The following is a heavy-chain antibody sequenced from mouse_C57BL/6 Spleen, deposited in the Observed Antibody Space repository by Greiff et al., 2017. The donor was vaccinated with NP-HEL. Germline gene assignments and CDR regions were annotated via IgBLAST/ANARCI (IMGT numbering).Heavy chain of an antibody. CDR3: ARAHYGSSMCAY. J-gene: IGHJ3*01. CDR2: ISSGSSTI. D-gene: IGHD1-1*01. CDR1: GFTFSDYG. V-gene: IGHV5-17*01. Sequence: EVHLVESGGGLVKPGGSLKLSCAASGFTFSDYGMHWVRQAPEKGLEWVAYISSGSSTIYYADTVKGRFTISRDNAKNTLFLQMTSLRSEDTAMYYCARAHYGSSMCAYWGQGTLVTVSA.